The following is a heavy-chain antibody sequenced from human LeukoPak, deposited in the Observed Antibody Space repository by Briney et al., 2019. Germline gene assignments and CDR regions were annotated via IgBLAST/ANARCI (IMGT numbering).Heavy chain of an antibody. J-gene: IGHJ4*02. CDR3: AKGWLKGLVATADLFDY. Sequence: PGGSLRLSCVASGFTFSSYWMHWVRQDPRKGLVWVSRINGDGRNINYADSVRGRFTISRDNSKNTLYLQMNSLRAEDTAVYYCAKGWLKGLVATADLFDYWGQGTLVTVSS. CDR2: INGDGRNI. V-gene: IGHV3-74*01. D-gene: IGHD5-12*01. CDR1: GFTFSSYW.